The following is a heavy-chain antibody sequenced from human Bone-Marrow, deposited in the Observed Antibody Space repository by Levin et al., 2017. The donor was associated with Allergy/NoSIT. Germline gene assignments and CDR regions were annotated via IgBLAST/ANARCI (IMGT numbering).Heavy chain of an antibody. CDR3: ATRQAPTTDYTLVYQYSRDV. D-gene: IGHD1-26*01. CDR1: GYTLTELS. J-gene: IGHJ6*02. Sequence: ASVKVSCKVSGYTLTELSMHWVRQAPGEGLEWMGGFNPEDGETVYAQRFQGRVTMTQDTSTDTAYMELINLRSEDTAVYYCATRQAPTTDYTLVYQYSRDVWGLGTTVTVSS. CDR2: FNPEDGET. V-gene: IGHV1-24*01.